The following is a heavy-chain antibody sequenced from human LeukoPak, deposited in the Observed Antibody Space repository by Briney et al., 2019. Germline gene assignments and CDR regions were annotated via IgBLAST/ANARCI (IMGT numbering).Heavy chain of an antibody. V-gene: IGHV4-30-2*01. J-gene: IGHJ6*03. Sequence: SQTLSLTCTVSGGSISSGGYYWSWIRQPPGKGLEWIGEINHSGSTNYNPSLKSRVTISVDTSKNQFSLKLSSVTAADTAVYYCARARTHSGYVFYYYMDVWGKGTTVTVSS. CDR2: INHSGST. CDR1: GGSISSGGYY. CDR3: ARARTHSGYVFYYYMDV. D-gene: IGHD5-12*01.